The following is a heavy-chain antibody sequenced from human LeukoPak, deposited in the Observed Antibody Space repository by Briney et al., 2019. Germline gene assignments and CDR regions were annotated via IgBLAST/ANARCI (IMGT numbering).Heavy chain of an antibody. J-gene: IGHJ4*02. D-gene: IGHD6-19*01. CDR1: GYTLTELS. V-gene: IGHV1-24*01. CDR3: ATFPLRIAVPRDFDY. Sequence: ASVKVSCKVSGYTLTELSMRWVRQAPGKGLEWMGGFDPEDGETIYAQKFQGRVTMTEDTSTDTAYMELSSLRSEDTAVYYCATFPLRIAVPRDFDYWGQGTLVTVSS. CDR2: FDPEDGET.